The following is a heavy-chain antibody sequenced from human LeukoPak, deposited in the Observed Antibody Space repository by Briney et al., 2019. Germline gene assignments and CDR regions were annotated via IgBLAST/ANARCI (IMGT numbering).Heavy chain of an antibody. D-gene: IGHD6-19*01. CDR1: GFAFSSYS. Sequence: GGSLRLSCAASGFAFSSYSMNCVRQAPGKGLEWVSSISSSSSYIYYAHSVKGRFTISRDNAKNSLYLQMNSLRAEDTAVYYCARSVAVAGNDYWGQGTLVTVSS. J-gene: IGHJ4*02. V-gene: IGHV3-21*01. CDR2: ISSSSSYI. CDR3: ARSVAVAGNDY.